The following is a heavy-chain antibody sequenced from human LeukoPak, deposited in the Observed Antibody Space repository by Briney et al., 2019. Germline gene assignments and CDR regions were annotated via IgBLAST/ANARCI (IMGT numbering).Heavy chain of an antibody. CDR3: ARHGPYYYDSSGYYRYAHYFDY. CDR2: INHSGST. J-gene: IGHJ4*02. Sequence: SETLSLTCTVSGYSTSSAYYWSWIRQPPGKGLEWIGEINHSGSTNYNPSLKSRVTISVDTSKNQFSLKLSSVTAADTAVYYCARHGPYYYDSSGYYRYAHYFDYWGQGTLVTVSS. CDR1: GYSTSSAYY. D-gene: IGHD3-22*01. V-gene: IGHV4-38-2*02.